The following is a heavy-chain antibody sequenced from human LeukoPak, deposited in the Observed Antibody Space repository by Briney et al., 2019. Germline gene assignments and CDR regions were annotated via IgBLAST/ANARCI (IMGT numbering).Heavy chain of an antibody. V-gene: IGHV3-73*01. D-gene: IGHD2-2*01. CDR2: IRSKASNSAT. CDR3: TKGYCSSTYCYPRFDP. J-gene: IGHJ5*02. CDR1: GFTFSGSA. Sequence: PGGSLKLSCAASGFTFSGSAMHWVRQASGKGLEWVGRIRSKASNSATAYAASVKGRFTISRDDSKNTAYLQMNSLQTEDTAVYYCTKGYCSSTYCYPRFDPWGQGTLVTVSS.